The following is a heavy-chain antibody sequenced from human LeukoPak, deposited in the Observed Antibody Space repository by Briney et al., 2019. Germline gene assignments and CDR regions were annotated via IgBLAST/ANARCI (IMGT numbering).Heavy chain of an antibody. CDR2: ISGSGGST. Sequence: GGSLRLSCAASGFTFSSYAMSWVRQAPGKGLEWVSAISGSGGSTYFADSVKGRFTISRDNSKNTLYLQMNSLRAEDTAVYYCARDLGDDSSGYYYYYYGMDVWGQGTTVTVSS. CDR1: GFTFSSYA. D-gene: IGHD3-22*01. J-gene: IGHJ6*02. CDR3: ARDLGDDSSGYYYYYYGMDV. V-gene: IGHV3-23*01.